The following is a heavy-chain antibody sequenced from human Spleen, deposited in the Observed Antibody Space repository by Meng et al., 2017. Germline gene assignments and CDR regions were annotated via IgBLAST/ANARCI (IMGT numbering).Heavy chain of an antibody. D-gene: IGHD4-11*01. CDR3: ARGPTTMAHDFDY. J-gene: IGHJ4*02. Sequence: QGQPQQVGPGLLKPSETLSLTCAVYGGSFSGYYWSWIRQPPGKGLEWIGEINHSGSTNYNPSLKSRVTISVDTSKNQFSLKLSSVTAADSAVYYCARGPTTMAHDFDYWGQGTLVTVSS. V-gene: IGHV4-34*01. CDR2: INHSGST. CDR1: GGSFSGYY.